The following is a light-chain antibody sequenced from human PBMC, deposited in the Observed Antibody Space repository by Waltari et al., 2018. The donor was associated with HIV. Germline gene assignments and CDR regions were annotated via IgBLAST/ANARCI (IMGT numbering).Light chain of an antibody. CDR1: QNLLDSHGYNY. CDR2: LGS. V-gene: IGKV2-28*01. Sequence: DIVMTQSPLSLPVTPGEPASISCRSSQNLLDSHGYNYLDWYLQRPGQSPQLLIYLGSNRTSRVPDRFSGGGSGTDFTLKISRVEADDVGVYYCMQGLQTPQVTFGGGTKVEIK. J-gene: IGKJ4*01. CDR3: MQGLQTPQVT.